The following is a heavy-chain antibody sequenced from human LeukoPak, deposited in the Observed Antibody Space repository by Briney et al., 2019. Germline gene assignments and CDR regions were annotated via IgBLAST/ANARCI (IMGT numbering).Heavy chain of an antibody. CDR2: ISSSSSTI. V-gene: IGHV3-48*04. D-gene: IGHD5-18*01. Sequence: GGSLRLSCAASGFTFSSYSMNWVRQAPGKGLEWVSYISSSSSTIYYADSVKGRFTISRDNAKNSLYLQMNSLRAEDTAVYYCARMGYSYGPPGAFDIWGQGTMVTVSS. CDR3: ARMGYSYGPPGAFDI. CDR1: GFTFSSYS. J-gene: IGHJ3*02.